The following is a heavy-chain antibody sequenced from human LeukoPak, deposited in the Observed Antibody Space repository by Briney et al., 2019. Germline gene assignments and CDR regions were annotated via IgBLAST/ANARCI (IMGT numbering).Heavy chain of an antibody. CDR1: GGSISSYY. CDR2: IYTSGST. J-gene: IGHJ4*02. Sequence: SETLSLTRTVSGGSISSYYWSWIRQPAGKGLEWIGRIYTSGSTNYNPSLKSRVTMSVDTSKNQFSLKLSSVTAADTAVYYCARSLYYYDSSGYDYDSSGYVCYFDYWGQGTLVTVSS. V-gene: IGHV4-4*07. D-gene: IGHD3-22*01. CDR3: ARSLYYYDSSGYDYDSSGYVCYFDY.